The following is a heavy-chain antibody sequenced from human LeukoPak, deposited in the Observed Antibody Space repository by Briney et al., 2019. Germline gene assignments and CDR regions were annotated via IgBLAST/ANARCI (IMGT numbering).Heavy chain of an antibody. Sequence: GVSVKVSCKASGYTFIGYYLHWVRQAPGQGLEWMGWINPNSGGTNYAQKFQGRVIMTRDTSTSTVYMDLSSLTSDDTAVYYCARDLDYFGSSSLDNWGQGTLVTVS. CDR1: GYTFIGYY. CDR2: INPNSGGT. J-gene: IGHJ4*02. D-gene: IGHD3-10*01. V-gene: IGHV1-2*02. CDR3: ARDLDYFGSSSLDN.